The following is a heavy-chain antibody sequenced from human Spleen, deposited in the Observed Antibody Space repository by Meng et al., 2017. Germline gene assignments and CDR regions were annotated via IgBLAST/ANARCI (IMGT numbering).Heavy chain of an antibody. CDR3: ARVARFGDGYNTQPFDY. D-gene: IGHD5-24*01. Sequence: ASVKVSCKASGYTFTTYGISWVRQAPGQGLEWMGWISAYNGNTNYAQKLQGRVTMTTDTSTSTAYMELRSLRSEDTAVYYCARVARFGDGYNTQPFDYWGQGTLVTVSS. J-gene: IGHJ4*02. V-gene: IGHV1-18*01. CDR1: GYTFTTYG. CDR2: ISAYNGNT.